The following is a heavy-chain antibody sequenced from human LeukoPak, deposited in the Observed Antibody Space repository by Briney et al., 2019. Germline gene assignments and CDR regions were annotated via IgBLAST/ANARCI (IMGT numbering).Heavy chain of an antibody. CDR2: IYYSGST. Sequence: PSETLSLTCTVSGGSISSYYWSWIRQPPGKGLEWIGYIYYSGSTNYNPSLKSRVTISVDTSKNQFSLKLSSVTAADTAVYYCARQEVGCSSTSCYQEGFDYWGQGTLVTVSS. CDR1: GGSISSYY. V-gene: IGHV4-59*01. J-gene: IGHJ4*02. D-gene: IGHD2-2*01. CDR3: ARQEVGCSSTSCYQEGFDY.